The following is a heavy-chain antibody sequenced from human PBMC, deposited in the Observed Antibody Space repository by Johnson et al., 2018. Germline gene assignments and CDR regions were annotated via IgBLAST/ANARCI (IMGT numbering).Heavy chain of an antibody. V-gene: IGHV3-74*01. CDR1: GLTFSTDW. D-gene: IGHD6-13*01. J-gene: IGHJ2*01. CDR2: LTPDGTDT. Sequence: VQLQESGGGLAQPWGSLRLSCTASGLTFSTDWMHWVRQIPGKGLEWVSRLTPDGTDTYYADSVKGRFTMSRDNAKTTLFLQMQRLRAEDTAMYYCAREEAAAGNWFFALWGRGTLVTVSS. CDR3: AREEAAAGNWFFAL.